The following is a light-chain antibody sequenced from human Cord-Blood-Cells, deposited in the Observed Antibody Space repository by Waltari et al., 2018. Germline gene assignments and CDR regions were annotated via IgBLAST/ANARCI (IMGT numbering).Light chain of an antibody. Sequence: QSALTQPRSVSGPPGQSVTISRTGTSSDAGGYNYVSWYQQPPGKAPKLMLYDVSKRPSGVPDRFSGSKSGNTASLTISGLQAEDEADYYCCSYAGSYRRVFGTGTKVTVL. J-gene: IGLJ1*01. CDR2: DVS. CDR1: SSDAGGYNY. V-gene: IGLV2-11*01. CDR3: CSYAGSYRRV.